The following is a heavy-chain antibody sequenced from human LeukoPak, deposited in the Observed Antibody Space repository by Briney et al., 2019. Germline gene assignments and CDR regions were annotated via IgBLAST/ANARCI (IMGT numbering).Heavy chain of an antibody. CDR1: GFTLSNFA. D-gene: IGHD6-13*01. Sequence: GGSLRLSCAASGFTLSNFAMSWVRQAPGKGLEWVSALSGSGGGTYYADSVKGRFTISRDNSKNTLYLQMNSLRAEDTAVYYWAKGMEAADSTSFDYWGQGTLVTVSS. V-gene: IGHV3-23*01. J-gene: IGHJ4*02. CDR3: AKGMEAADSTSFDY. CDR2: LSGSGGGT.